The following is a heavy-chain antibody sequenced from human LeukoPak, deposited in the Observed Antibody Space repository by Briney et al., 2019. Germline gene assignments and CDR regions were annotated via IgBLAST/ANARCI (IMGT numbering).Heavy chain of an antibody. CDR1: SGSFGGYY. V-gene: IGHV4-34*01. J-gene: IGHJ2*01. CDR2: INHSGST. CDR3: ASLSIAARALGL. D-gene: IGHD6-6*01. Sequence: SETLSLTCDVYSGSFGGYYWSWIRQPPGKGLEWIGEINHSGSTSYNPSLKSRVTISVDTSKNQFSLKLSSVTAADTAVYYCASLSIAARALGLWGRGTLVTVSS.